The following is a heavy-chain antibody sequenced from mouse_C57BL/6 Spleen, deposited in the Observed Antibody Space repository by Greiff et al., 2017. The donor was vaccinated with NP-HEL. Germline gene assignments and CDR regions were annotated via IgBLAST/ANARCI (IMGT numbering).Heavy chain of an antibody. Sequence: VQLQQSGPVLVKPGASVKMSCKASGYTFTDYYMNWVKQSHGKSLEWIGVINPYNGGTSYNQKFKGKATLTVDTSSSTAYMALNSLTSEDSAVYYCARGGYDGYYEGFAYWGQGTLVTVSA. J-gene: IGHJ3*01. CDR3: ARGGYDGYYEGFAY. V-gene: IGHV1-19*01. D-gene: IGHD2-3*01. CDR1: GYTFTDYY. CDR2: INPYNGGT.